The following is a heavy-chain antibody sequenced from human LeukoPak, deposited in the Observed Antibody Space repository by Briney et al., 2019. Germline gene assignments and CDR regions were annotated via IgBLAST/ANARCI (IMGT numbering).Heavy chain of an antibody. V-gene: IGHV3-30-3*01. CDR3: ARDLGIGGYSYGVDY. D-gene: IGHD5-18*01. CDR2: ISYDGSNK. J-gene: IGHJ4*02. CDR1: GFTFSSYA. Sequence: GGSLRLSCAASGFTFSSYAVHWVRQAPGKGLEWVAVISYDGSNKYYADSVKGRFTISRDNSKNTLYLQMNSLRAEDTAVYYCARDLGIGGYSYGVDYWGQGTLVTVSS.